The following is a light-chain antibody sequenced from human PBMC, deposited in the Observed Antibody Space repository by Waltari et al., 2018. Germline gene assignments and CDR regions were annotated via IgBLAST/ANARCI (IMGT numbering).Light chain of an antibody. CDR3: MQSRQTPYT. V-gene: IGKV2-28*01. CDR1: QSLDHFNGNKY. CDR2: MGS. J-gene: IGKJ2*01. Sequence: EIVMTQSPLSLSVTPGEPASISCRSSQSLDHFNGNKYVDWYLQKPGQSPHLLIYMGSNRASGVPDRFRGFASDTDFILKISRVETEDVGVYYCMQSRQTPYTFGQGTKLEIK.